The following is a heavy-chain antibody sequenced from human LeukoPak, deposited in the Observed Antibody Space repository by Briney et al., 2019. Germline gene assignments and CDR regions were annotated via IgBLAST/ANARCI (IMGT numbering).Heavy chain of an antibody. V-gene: IGHV3-23*01. J-gene: IGHJ4*02. D-gene: IGHD3-22*01. Sequence: GGSLRLSCAASGFTFSSYAMSWVRQAPGKGLEWVSAISGSGGSTYYADSVKGRFTISRDNSKNTLYLQMNSLRAEDTAVYYCAKVHDSSGYYYLPLFDYWGQGTLVTVSS. CDR2: ISGSGGST. CDR1: GFTFSSYA. CDR3: AKVHDSSGYYYLPLFDY.